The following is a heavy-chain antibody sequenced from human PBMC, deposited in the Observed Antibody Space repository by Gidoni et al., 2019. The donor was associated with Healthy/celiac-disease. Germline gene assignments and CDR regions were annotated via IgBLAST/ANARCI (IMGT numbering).Heavy chain of an antibody. CDR2: IYSGGST. CDR3: ARDYYDSSGYYYFDY. V-gene: IGHV3-66*02. J-gene: IGHJ4*02. Sequence: EVQMVESGGGLVQPGGSLRLSCAASGFTVSSNYMSWVRQAPVKGLEWVSVIYSGGSTYYADSVKGRFTISRDNSKNTLYLQMNSLRAEDTAVYYCARDYYDSSGYYYFDYWGQGTLVTVSS. D-gene: IGHD3-22*01. CDR1: GFTVSSNY.